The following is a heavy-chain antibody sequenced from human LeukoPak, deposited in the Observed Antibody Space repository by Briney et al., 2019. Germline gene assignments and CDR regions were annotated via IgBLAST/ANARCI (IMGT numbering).Heavy chain of an antibody. CDR3: ARSKRGYEYYFDY. D-gene: IGHD5-12*01. Sequence: PSETLSLTCTVFGGSVSSGSYYWSWIRQPPGKGLEWIGYIYYSGSTNYNPSLKSRVTISVDTSKNQFSLKVSSVTAADTAVYYCARSKRGYEYYFDYWGQGTLVTVSS. CDR2: IYYSGST. J-gene: IGHJ4*02. V-gene: IGHV4-61*01. CDR1: GGSVSSGSYY.